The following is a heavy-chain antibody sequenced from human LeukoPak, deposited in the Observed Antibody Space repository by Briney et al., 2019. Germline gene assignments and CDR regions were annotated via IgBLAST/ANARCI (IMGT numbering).Heavy chain of an antibody. CDR1: GYTFTSYV. CDR2: YNPNSGNT. J-gene: IGHJ6*03. V-gene: IGHV1-8*03. D-gene: IGHD5-18*01. CDR3: ARAPKGRWIQLRYYYYMDV. Sequence: GGAVKVSCRASGYTFTSYVISWGRQAPGQGAAGMGWYNPNSGNTGYAQKFQGRVTITRNTSISTAYMELSSLRSEDTAVYYCARAPKGRWIQLRYYYYMDVWGKGTTVTVSS.